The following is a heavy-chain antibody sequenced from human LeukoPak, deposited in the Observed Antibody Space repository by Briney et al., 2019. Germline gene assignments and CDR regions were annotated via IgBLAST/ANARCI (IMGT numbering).Heavy chain of an antibody. J-gene: IGHJ5*02. D-gene: IGHD1-26*01. CDR3: ARDGSGSYHWFDP. CDR1: GFTFSSYG. CDR2: IWYDGSNK. V-gene: IGHV3-33*01. Sequence: ERSLRLSCAASGFTFSSYGMHWVRQAPGKGLEWVAVIWYDGSNKYYADSVKGRFTISRDNSKNTLYLQMNSLRAEDTAVYYCARDGSGSYHWFDPWGQGTLVTVSS.